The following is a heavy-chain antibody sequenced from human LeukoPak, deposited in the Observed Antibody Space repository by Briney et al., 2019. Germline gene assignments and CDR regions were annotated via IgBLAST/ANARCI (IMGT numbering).Heavy chain of an antibody. Sequence: GGSLRLSCAASGFTFSSYSMNWVRQAPGEGLEWISYISSLSGTIYYADSVKGRFTISRDNAKNSLYLQMNSLRAEDTAVYYCAELGITMIGGVWGKGTTVTISS. J-gene: IGHJ6*04. V-gene: IGHV3-48*04. CDR2: ISSLSGTI. CDR3: AELGITMIGGV. D-gene: IGHD3-10*02. CDR1: GFTFSSYS.